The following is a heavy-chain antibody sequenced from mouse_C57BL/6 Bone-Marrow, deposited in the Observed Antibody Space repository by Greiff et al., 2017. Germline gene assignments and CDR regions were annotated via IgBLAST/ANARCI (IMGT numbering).Heavy chain of an antibody. D-gene: IGHD3-2*02. CDR1: GYTFTSYW. CDR3: ARLRQLRRRKCPAMDY. V-gene: IGHV1-53*01. CDR2: LNPSNGGT. J-gene: IGHJ4*01. Sequence: QVQLQPPGPELVKPGASVKLSCKASGYTFTSYWMHWVKQRPGQGLEWIGNLNPSNGGTNYNEKFQSKAPLTVDQSSSTAYMQLSSLTSEDSAVDDSARLRQLRRRKCPAMDYWGQGTSVTVSS.